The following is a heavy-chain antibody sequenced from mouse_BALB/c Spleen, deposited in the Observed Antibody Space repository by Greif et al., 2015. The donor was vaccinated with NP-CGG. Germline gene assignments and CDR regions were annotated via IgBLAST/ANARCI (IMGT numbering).Heavy chain of an antibody. CDR1: GFSLTGYG. J-gene: IGHJ4*01. D-gene: IGHD2-10*02. CDR3: AREGYGNYVDAMDY. V-gene: IGHV2-6-7*01. Sequence: VQRVESGPGLVAPSQSLSIPCAVSGFSLTGYGVNWVRQPPGKGLEWLGMIWGDGSTDYNSALKSRLSISKDNSKSQVFLKMNSLQTDDTARYYCAREGYGNYVDAMDYWGQGTSVTVSS. CDR2: IWGDGST.